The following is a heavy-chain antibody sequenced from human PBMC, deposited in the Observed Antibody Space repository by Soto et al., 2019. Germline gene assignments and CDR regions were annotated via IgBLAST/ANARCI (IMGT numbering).Heavy chain of an antibody. CDR1: GYTFTTYD. Sequence: ASVKVYCKASGYTFTTYDIHWVRQATGQGLEWMGWMNPYTGKAGYAQKFQGRVTMTRDNSISTAYMELSSLRSEDTAVYYCARRKERSGPNYFDYWGLGTLVTVSS. D-gene: IGHD6-25*01. V-gene: IGHV1-8*02. CDR3: ARRKERSGPNYFDY. J-gene: IGHJ4*02. CDR2: MNPYTGKA.